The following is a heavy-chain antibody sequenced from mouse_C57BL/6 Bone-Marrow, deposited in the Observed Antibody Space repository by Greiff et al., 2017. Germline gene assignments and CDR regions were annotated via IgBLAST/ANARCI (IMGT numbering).Heavy chain of an antibody. J-gene: IGHJ2*01. CDR2: ISSGGSYT. CDR3: ARGVVAPFDD. D-gene: IGHD1-1*01. CDR1: GFTFSSYG. Sequence: EVQRVESGGDLAKPGGSLKLSCAASGFTFSSYGMSWVRQTPAKRLEWVATISSGGSYTYSPDSLKGRFPLSRDNAKNTLYLQMSSLKSEDTAIYYCARGVVAPFDDWGQGTTLTVSS. V-gene: IGHV5-6*01.